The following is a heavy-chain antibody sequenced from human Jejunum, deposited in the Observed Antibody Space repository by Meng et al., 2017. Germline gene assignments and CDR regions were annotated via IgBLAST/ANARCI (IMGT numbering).Heavy chain of an antibody. J-gene: IGHJ1*01. V-gene: IGHV4-4*02. D-gene: IGHD2-8*01. CDR2: IYHSGTT. CDR1: GDSISSSYW. Sequence: RQVWGPGLWKHWGPLSLAFAVSGDSISSSYWWSWVRQSPGKGLEWIGEIYHSGTTNYNPSLKSRVTLSVDKSKNQFSLNLSSVTAADTAVYFCARDFEALNGVWGQGTLVTVSS. CDR3: ARDFEALNGV.